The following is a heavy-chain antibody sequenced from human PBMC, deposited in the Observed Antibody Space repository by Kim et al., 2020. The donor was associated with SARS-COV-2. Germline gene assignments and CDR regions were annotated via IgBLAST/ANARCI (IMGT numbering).Heavy chain of an antibody. Sequence: ASVKVSCKASGGTFSSYAISWVRQAPGQGLEWMGGIIPIFGTANYAQKFQGRVTITADESTSTAYMELSSLRSEDTAVYYCARGSAYGWNQRFNWFDPWGQGTLVTVSS. CDR1: GGTFSSYA. V-gene: IGHV1-69*13. CDR2: IIPIFGTA. J-gene: IGHJ5*02. CDR3: ARGSAYGWNQRFNWFDP. D-gene: IGHD1-1*01.